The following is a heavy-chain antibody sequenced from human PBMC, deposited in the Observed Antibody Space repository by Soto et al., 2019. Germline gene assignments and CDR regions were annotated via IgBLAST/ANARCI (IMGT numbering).Heavy chain of an antibody. J-gene: IGHJ4*02. D-gene: IGHD3-22*01. CDR3: ARVVNEFDY. CDR2: IYYSGST. Sequence: SETLSLTCTVSGGSISSYYWSWIWQPPGKGLEWIGYIYYSGSTNYNPSLKSRVTISVDTSKNQFSLKLSSVTAADTAVYYCARVVNEFDYWGQGTLVTVSS. V-gene: IGHV4-59*01. CDR1: GGSISSYY.